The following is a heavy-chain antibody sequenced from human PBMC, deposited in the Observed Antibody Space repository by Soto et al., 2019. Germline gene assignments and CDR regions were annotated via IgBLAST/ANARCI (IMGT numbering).Heavy chain of an antibody. Sequence: PSETLSLTCTVSRGSISGHYWSWIRQPPGKGLEWIGNVFYSGNTNYNPSLKSRVTISVDTSKNQFSLNLTSVTAADTAVYFCSREYYGSGSYFFDYCGQGNRVTVSS. J-gene: IGHJ4*02. CDR3: SREYYGSGSYFFDY. CDR2: VFYSGNT. V-gene: IGHV4-59*11. CDR1: RGSISGHY. D-gene: IGHD3-10*01.